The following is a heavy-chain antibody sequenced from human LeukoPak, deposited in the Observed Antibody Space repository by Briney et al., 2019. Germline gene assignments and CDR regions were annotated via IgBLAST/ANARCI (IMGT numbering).Heavy chain of an antibody. D-gene: IGHD2-15*01. J-gene: IGHJ6*03. CDR3: ARGHLNCSGGSCYDYYYYYMDV. CDR2: INHSGST. CDR1: GGSFSGYY. Sequence: SETLSLTCAVYGGSFSGYYWSWIRQPPGKGLEWIGEINHSGSTNYNPSLKSRVTISVDTSKNQFSLKLSSVTAADTAVYYCARGHLNCSGGSCYDYYYYYMDVWDKGTTVTVSS. V-gene: IGHV4-34*01.